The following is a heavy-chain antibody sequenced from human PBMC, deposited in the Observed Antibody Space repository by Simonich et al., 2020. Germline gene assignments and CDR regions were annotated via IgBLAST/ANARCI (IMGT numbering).Heavy chain of an antibody. CDR1: GGSISSYY. CDR3: ARLPDY. V-gene: IGHV4-59*08. Sequence: QVQLQESGPGLVKPSETLSPPCTVSGGSISSYYWSWIRQPPGKGLEWIGYSYYSGSTNYNPSLKSRVTISVDTSKNQFSLKLSSVTAADTAVYYCARLPDYWGQGTLVTVSS. CDR2: SYYSGST. J-gene: IGHJ4*02.